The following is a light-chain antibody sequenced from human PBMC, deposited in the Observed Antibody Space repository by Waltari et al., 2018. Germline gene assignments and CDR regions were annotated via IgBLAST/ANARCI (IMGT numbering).Light chain of an antibody. CDR2: EVS. Sequence: QSALTQPPSASGSPGQSVTISCTRTSSDVGGYNYVSWYQQHPGEAPKFLLYEVSKWPSGVPDRFSGSKSGNAASLTVSGLQAEDEADYYCSSYAGSNNWVFGGGTKLTVL. J-gene: IGLJ3*02. CDR3: SSYAGSNNWV. V-gene: IGLV2-8*01. CDR1: SSDVGGYNY.